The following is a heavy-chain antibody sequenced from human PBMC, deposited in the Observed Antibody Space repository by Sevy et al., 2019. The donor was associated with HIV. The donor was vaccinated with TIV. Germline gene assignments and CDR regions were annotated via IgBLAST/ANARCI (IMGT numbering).Heavy chain of an antibody. J-gene: IGHJ5*02. D-gene: IGHD2-15*01. V-gene: IGHV3-9*01. CDR2: ITGNGQKK. CDR3: ERDKTPTPGTGHNWFDL. Sequence: GGSLRLSCVGSGFVFEDFAVHWVRRSPGKGLEWVSGITGNGQKKFYEGSVKGRFSISRDNARKFIYLQMNNMKLDDTAFYYCERDKTPTPGTGHNWFDLWGQATLVTVSS. CDR1: GFVFEDFA.